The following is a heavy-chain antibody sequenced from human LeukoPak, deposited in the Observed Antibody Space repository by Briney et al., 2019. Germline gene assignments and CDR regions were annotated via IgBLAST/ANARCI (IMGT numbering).Heavy chain of an antibody. V-gene: IGHV4-59*01. CDR3: ARDISV. Sequence: NPSETLSLTCTVSGGSISSDYWSWIRQPPGKGLEWIGNIYYSGSTNYNPSLKSRVTISVDTSKNQFSLKLSSVTAADTAVYYCARDISVWGQGTLVTVSS. CDR1: GGSISSDY. J-gene: IGHJ4*02. D-gene: IGHD6-25*01. CDR2: IYYSGST.